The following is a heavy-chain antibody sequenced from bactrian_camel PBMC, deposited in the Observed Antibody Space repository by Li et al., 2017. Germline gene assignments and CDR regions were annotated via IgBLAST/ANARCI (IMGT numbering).Heavy chain of an antibody. J-gene: IGHJ4*01. D-gene: IGHD1*01. Sequence: HVQLVESGGGSVQAGGSLRLACAASGDTYSSNCMGWFRQAPGKEREEVSTIDSDGRTTYTDSVKGRFTIFKDKPKNTMYLQMNSLKPEDTAMYYCAADNDACPPVVMPGAPQYNYWGQGTQVTVS. CDR1: GDTYSSNC. CDR2: IDSDGRT. V-gene: IGHV3S53*01. CDR3: AADNDACPPVVMPGAPQYNY.